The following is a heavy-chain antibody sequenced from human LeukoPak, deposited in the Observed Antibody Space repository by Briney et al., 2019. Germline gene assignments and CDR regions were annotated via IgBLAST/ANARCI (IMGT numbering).Heavy chain of an antibody. Sequence: SETLSLTCTVSGVSISSGGYYWSWIRQPAGMGLEWIGRIYTSGSTYYNPSLKSRVTMSVDTSKNQLSLQLNSVTAADTAVYYCARRKSGLDDAFDIWGQGTMVTVSS. CDR1: GVSISSGGYY. CDR2: IYTSGST. J-gene: IGHJ3*02. CDR3: ARRKSGLDDAFDI. V-gene: IGHV4-61*02. D-gene: IGHD3/OR15-3a*01.